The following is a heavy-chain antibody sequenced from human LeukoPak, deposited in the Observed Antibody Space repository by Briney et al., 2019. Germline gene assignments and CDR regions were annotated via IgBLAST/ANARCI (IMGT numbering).Heavy chain of an antibody. CDR1: GGSFNNYY. CDR3: SRGLDAYKGGNY. J-gene: IGHJ4*02. D-gene: IGHD5-24*01. CDR2: IHPSGTT. V-gene: IGHV4-34*01. Sequence: SETLSLTCDVDGGSFNNYYWTWIRRPPGKGLEWIGGIHPSGTTYYNPPLQGRVTISEDMSKNQFSLKVTSVTAADTAVYYCSRGLDAYKGGNYWGQGTLVTVSS.